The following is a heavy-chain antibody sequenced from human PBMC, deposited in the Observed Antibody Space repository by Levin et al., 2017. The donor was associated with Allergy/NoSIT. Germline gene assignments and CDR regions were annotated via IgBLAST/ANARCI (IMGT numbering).Heavy chain of an antibody. V-gene: IGHV4-34*01. CDR1: GGSFSGYY. Sequence: PSETLSLTCAVYGGSFSGYYWSWIRQPPGKGLEWIGEINHSGSTNYNPSLKSRVTISVDTSKNQFSLKLSSVTAADTAVYYCARGAVDCSSTSCYPYGDTLAYWGQGTLVTVSS. D-gene: IGHD2-2*01. CDR3: ARGAVDCSSTSCYPYGDTLAY. CDR2: INHSGST. J-gene: IGHJ4*02.